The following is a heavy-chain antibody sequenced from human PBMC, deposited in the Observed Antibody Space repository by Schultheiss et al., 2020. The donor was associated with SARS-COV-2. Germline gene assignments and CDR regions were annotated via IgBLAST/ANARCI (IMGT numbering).Heavy chain of an antibody. CDR3: ARDGLNWYFDL. Sequence: GGSLRLSCAASGFTFSSYEMNWVRQAPGKGLEWVSFISGTSSSSSYIYYADSEKGRFTISRDNAKNSLYLQMNSLRAEDTAVYYCARDGLNWYFDLWGRGTLVTVSS. D-gene: IGHD5-12*01. CDR1: GFTFSSYE. J-gene: IGHJ2*01. V-gene: IGHV3-21*04. CDR2: ISGTSSSSSYI.